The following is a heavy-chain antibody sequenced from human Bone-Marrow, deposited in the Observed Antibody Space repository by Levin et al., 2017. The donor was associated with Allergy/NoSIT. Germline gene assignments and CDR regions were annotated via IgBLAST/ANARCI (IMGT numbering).Heavy chain of an antibody. CDR2: ISASGDKT. J-gene: IGHJ4*02. CDR3: ANRQDSGGIHDSSGHNLC. Sequence: QTGGSLRLSCAAFGFTFGSYDMTWVRQAPGKGLEWISSISASGDKTYYTESVKGRFTISRDNSKFTMYLQMNNLRADDTAVYYCANRQDSGGIHDSSGHNLCWGRGTLVAVSS. CDR1: GFTFGSYD. D-gene: IGHD3-22*01. V-gene: IGHV3-23*01.